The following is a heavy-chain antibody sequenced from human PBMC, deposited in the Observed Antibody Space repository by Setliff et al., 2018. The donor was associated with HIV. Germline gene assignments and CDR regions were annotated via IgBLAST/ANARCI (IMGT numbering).Heavy chain of an antibody. J-gene: IGHJ3*02. CDR3: ASSNVVVVTASVSDAFDI. Sequence: GGSLRLSCAASGFTFSSYSMNWVRQAPGKGLAWVSSIPSLGHYTMYADSVKGRFTISRDNAKNTLFLQMNSLRAEDTAVYYCASSNVVVVTASVSDAFDIWGQGTMVTVSS. CDR1: GFTFSSYS. V-gene: IGHV3-74*03. CDR2: IPSLGHYT. D-gene: IGHD2-21*02.